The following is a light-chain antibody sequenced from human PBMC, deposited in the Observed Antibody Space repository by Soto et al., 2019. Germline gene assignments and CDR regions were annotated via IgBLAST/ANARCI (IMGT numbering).Light chain of an antibody. Sequence: DLPMTQSPSSLSASVGDRVTITCRASQGISNYLAWYQQKPGKVPRLMIYAASTLHSGVPSRFSGGGSGTEFTLTISSLEPEDVATYYCQKYNSAPLTFGGGTRVEIK. V-gene: IGKV1-27*01. CDR3: QKYNSAPLT. J-gene: IGKJ4*01. CDR2: AAS. CDR1: QGISNY.